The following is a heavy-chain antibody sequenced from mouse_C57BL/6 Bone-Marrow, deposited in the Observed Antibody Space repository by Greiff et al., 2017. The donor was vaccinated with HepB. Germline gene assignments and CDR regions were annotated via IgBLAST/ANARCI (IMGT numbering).Heavy chain of an antibody. CDR2: IWRGGST. J-gene: IGHJ4*01. D-gene: IGHD1-1*01. V-gene: IGHV2-5*01. CDR3: AKRALAYSYAMGY. Sequence: QVQLQQSGPGLVQPSQSLSITCTVSGFSLTSYGVHWVRQSPGKGLEWLGVIWRGGSTDNNAAFMSRLSITKDNSKSQVFFKMNSLQADDTAIYYCAKRALAYSYAMGYWGQGTSVTVSS. CDR1: GFSLTSYG.